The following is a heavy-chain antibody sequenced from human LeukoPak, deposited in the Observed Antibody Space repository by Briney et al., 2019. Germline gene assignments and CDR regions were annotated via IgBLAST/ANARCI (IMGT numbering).Heavy chain of an antibody. V-gene: IGHV3-33*01. D-gene: IGHD5-24*01. J-gene: IGHJ6*02. CDR2: IWYDGSNK. CDR1: GFTFSSYG. Sequence: LVESGGGVVQPGRSLRLSCAASGFTFSSYGMHWVRQAPGKGLEWVAVIWYDGSNKYYADSVKGRFTISRDNSKNTLYLQMNSLRAEDTAVYYCAREGYNYPRYYYYYGMDVWGQGTTVTVSS. CDR3: AREGYNYPRYYYYYGMDV.